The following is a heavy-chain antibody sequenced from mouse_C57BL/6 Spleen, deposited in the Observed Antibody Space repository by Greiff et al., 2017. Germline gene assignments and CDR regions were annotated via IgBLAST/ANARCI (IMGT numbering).Heavy chain of an antibody. D-gene: IGHD2-3*01. CDR2: ISNGGGST. J-gene: IGHJ4*01. V-gene: IGHV5-12*01. CDR3: ARGDGYYGAMDY. CDR1: GFTFSDYY. Sequence: EVQRVESGGGLVQPGGSLKLSCAASGFTFSDYYMYWVRQTPEKRLEWVAYISNGGGSTYYPDTVKGRFTISRDNAKNTLYLQMSRLKSEDTTMYYCARGDGYYGAMDYWGQGTSVTVSS.